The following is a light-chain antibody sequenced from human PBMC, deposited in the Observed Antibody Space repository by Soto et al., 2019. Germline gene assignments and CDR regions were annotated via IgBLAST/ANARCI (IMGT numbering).Light chain of an antibody. J-gene: IGKJ1*01. CDR2: GAS. CDR1: QSVSSN. V-gene: IGKV3-15*01. Sequence: EIVMTQSPATLSVSPGERATLSCRASQSVSSNLAWYQQKPGQAPRLLIYGASTRPTGIPARFSGSGSGTELPLTLSRLPAEYFAVYYCQQYNKWPPWTFRQGTKVEIK. CDR3: QQYNKWPPWT.